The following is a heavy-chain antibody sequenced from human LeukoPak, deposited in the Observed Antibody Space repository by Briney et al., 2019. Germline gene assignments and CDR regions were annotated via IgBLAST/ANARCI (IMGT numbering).Heavy chain of an antibody. V-gene: IGHV1-2*02. CDR1: GYTFTGCY. D-gene: IGHD6-25*01. CDR2: INPNSGGT. CDR3: ARDGSRFSSDYYYMDV. Sequence: ASVKVSCKASGYTFTGCYMHWVRQAPGQGLEWMGWINPNSGGTNYAQKFQGRVTMTRDTSISTAYMELSRLRSDDTAVYYCARDGSRFSSDYYYMDVWGKGTTVTVSS. J-gene: IGHJ6*03.